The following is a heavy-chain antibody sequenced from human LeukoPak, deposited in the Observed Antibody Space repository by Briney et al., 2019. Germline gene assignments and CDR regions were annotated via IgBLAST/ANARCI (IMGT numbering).Heavy chain of an antibody. CDR2: INHRGST. Sequence: SETLSLTCAVYGGSFSGYYWSWIRQPPGKGLEWIGEINHRGSTSYNPSLKSRVTISVDTSKNQFSLKLSSVTAADTAVYYCARHRYYGWFDPWGQGTLVTVSS. J-gene: IGHJ5*02. CDR1: GGSFSGYY. CDR3: ARHRYYGWFDP. D-gene: IGHD3-10*01. V-gene: IGHV4-34*01.